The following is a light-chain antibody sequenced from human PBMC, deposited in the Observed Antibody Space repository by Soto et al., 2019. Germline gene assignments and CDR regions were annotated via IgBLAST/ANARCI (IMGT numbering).Light chain of an antibody. V-gene: IGKV3D-15*01. J-gene: IGKJ5*01. CDR2: DVS. CDR3: QQYNNWPPIT. CDR1: QSVRSN. Sequence: EIVMAQSPATPSVSAGERAALSCRCRQSVRSNLAWYQQKPGQAPRLLIYDVSTRATGIPARFSGSGSGTEFILTISSLQSEDFGVYYCQQYNNWPPITFGQGTRLEIK.